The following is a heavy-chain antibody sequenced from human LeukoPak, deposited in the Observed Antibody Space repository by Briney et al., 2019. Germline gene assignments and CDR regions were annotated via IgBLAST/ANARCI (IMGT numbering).Heavy chain of an antibody. Sequence: PSETLSLTCTVSGASINSGGNYWSWIRQYPGKGLEWVAYVYYTGDTYYNPSLKSRLAVSIDTSKNQLSLKLSSVTAADTAVYYCARLLWSYYVHLDYWGQGTLVTVSS. CDR2: VYYTGDT. D-gene: IGHD3-10*01. V-gene: IGHV4-31*03. CDR1: GASINSGGNY. J-gene: IGHJ4*02. CDR3: ARLLWSYYVHLDY.